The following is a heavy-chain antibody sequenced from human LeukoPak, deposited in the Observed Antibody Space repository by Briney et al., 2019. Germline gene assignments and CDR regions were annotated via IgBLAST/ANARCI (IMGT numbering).Heavy chain of an antibody. V-gene: IGHV4-39*01. CDR2: IYYSGST. Sequence: WETLSLTCTVSGGSISSSSYYWGWIRQPPGKGLEWIGSIYYSGSTYYNPSLKSRVTISVDTSKNQFSLKLSSVTAADTAVYYCASTYSSSSGIDYWGQGTLVTVSS. CDR1: GGSISSSSYY. D-gene: IGHD6-6*01. J-gene: IGHJ4*02. CDR3: ASTYSSSSGIDY.